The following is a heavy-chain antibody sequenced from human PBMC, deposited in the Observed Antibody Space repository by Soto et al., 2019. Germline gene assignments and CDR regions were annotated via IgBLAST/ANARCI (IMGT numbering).Heavy chain of an antibody. CDR2: TYYRSEWYN. V-gene: IGHV6-1*01. CDR3: ARDYYYGMDV. Sequence: SQTLSLTCAISGDSVSSDSAAWNWIRQSPSRGLEWLGRTYYRSEWYNDYAVSMKSRIVITPDTSKNQFSLQLNSVTPEDTAVYFCARDYYYGMDVWGKGTTVTVSS. CDR1: GDSVSSDSAA. J-gene: IGHJ6*04.